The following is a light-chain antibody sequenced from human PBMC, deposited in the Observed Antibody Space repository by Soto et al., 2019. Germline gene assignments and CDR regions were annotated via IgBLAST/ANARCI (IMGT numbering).Light chain of an antibody. CDR1: HSVSRTY. V-gene: IGKV3-20*01. Sequence: KLSLSPGERAPPSWRASHSVSRTYLAWYQQKPGQAPRLLIYGTSDRATGTPDRFSGSGSGTDFTLTISRLEPEDFAVFYCQPYGRSITFGQVTLLEIK. CDR3: QPYGRSIT. CDR2: GTS. J-gene: IGKJ5*01.